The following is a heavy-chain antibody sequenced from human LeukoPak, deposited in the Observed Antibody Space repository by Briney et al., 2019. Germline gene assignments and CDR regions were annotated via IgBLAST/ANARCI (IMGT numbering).Heavy chain of an antibody. J-gene: IGHJ4*02. CDR2: ILHDGSTE. D-gene: IGHD6-19*01. V-gene: IGHV3-30-3*01. CDR3: ARDIISRQWLVPGDH. Sequence: GGSLRLSCEASGFDFSLYAMHWVRQSPGKGLEWMALILHDGSTEHYADSVKGRFTISRDNSKNSLYLQISTLRVEDTAVYYCARDIISRQWLVPGDHWGQGTLVTVSS. CDR1: GFDFSLYA.